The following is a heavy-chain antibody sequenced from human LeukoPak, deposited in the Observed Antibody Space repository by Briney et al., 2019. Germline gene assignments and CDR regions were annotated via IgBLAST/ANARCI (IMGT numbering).Heavy chain of an antibody. D-gene: IGHD1-26*01. CDR1: GDSISSYY. V-gene: IGHV4-39*07. J-gene: IGHJ4*02. Sequence: PSETLSLTCTVSGDSISSYYWGWIRQPPGKGLEWIGSIYYSGSTYYNPSLKSRVTISVDTSKNQFSLKLSSVTAADTAVYYCARGVAGSGSTPKYWGQGTLVTVSS. CDR2: IYYSGST. CDR3: ARGVAGSGSTPKY.